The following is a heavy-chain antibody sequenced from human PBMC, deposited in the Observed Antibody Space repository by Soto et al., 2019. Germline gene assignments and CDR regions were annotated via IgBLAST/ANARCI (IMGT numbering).Heavy chain of an antibody. J-gene: IGHJ6*02. V-gene: IGHV5-51*01. CDR3: ARLSGCSSTSCYTHMDV. D-gene: IGHD2-2*02. Sequence: GESLKISCKGSGYSFTSYWIGWVRQMPGKGLEWMGIIYPGDPDTRYSPSFQGQVTISADKSISTAYLQWSGLKASDTAMYYCARLSGCSSTSCYTHMDVWGQGTTVTVSS. CDR2: IYPGDPDT. CDR1: GYSFTSYW.